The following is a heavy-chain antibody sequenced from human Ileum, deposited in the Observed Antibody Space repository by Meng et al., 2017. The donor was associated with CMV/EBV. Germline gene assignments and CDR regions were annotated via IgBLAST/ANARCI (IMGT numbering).Heavy chain of an antibody. CDR1: RFTFSNYW. CDR2: IKQDGSEK. Sequence: GESLKISCAASRFTFSNYWVRWVRRAPGQGLEWVANIKQDGSEKYYVDSVKGRFTIFRDNAKNSLYLQMSSLRAEDTAVYYCARDLENGYASSIKDYWGQGTLVTVSS. J-gene: IGHJ4*02. D-gene: IGHD3-16*01. CDR3: ARDLENGYASSIKDY. V-gene: IGHV3-7*01.